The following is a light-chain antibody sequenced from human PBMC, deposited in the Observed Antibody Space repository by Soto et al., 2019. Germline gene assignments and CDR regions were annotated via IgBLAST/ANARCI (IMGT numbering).Light chain of an antibody. V-gene: IGKV3-20*01. CDR2: GAS. J-gene: IGKJ3*01. CDR1: QSVSSSY. CDR3: QQYGSL. Sequence: EIVLTQSPGTLSLSPGERATLSCRASQSVSSSYLAWYQQKPGQAPRLLIYGASSRATGIPDRFSGSGSGTDFTLTISRLEPEDSAVYYCQQYGSLFGPGTKVDIK.